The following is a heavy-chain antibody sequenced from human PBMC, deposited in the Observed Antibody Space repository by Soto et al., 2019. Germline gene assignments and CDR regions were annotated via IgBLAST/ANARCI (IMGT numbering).Heavy chain of an antibody. CDR3: AATIFYYGMDV. D-gene: IGHD3-3*01. J-gene: IGHJ6*02. CDR1: GYTFTNYW. Sequence: GESLKISCKGSGYTFTNYWMCWVRQMPGKGPGWMGIVYPGDSATKYNPSFQGQITISADKSITTTYLQWSSLKASDSSISYCAATIFYYGMDVWGQGTTVTVSS. V-gene: IGHV5-51*01. CDR2: VYPGDSAT.